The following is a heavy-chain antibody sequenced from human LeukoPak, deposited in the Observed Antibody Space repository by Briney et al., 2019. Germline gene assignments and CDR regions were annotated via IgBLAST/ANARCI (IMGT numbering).Heavy chain of an antibody. CDR3: ARDEKSNDFWSGYSYTGLFDY. J-gene: IGHJ4*02. CDR1: GFTFSSYG. D-gene: IGHD3-3*01. V-gene: IGHV3-30*03. CDR2: ISYDGSNK. Sequence: PGRSLRLSCAASGFTFSSYGMHWVRQAPGKGLEWVAVISYDGSNKYYADSVKGRFTISRDNAKNSLYLQMNSLRAEDTAVYYCARDEKSNDFWSGYSYTGLFDYWGQGTLVTVSS.